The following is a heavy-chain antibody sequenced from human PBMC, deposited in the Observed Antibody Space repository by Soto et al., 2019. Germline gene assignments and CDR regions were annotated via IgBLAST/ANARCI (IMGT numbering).Heavy chain of an antibody. CDR3: AKDGSLWFGELLFANYFDY. CDR2: ISGSGGST. CDR1: GFTFSSYA. J-gene: IGHJ4*02. D-gene: IGHD3-10*01. Sequence: GGSLRLSCAASGFTFSSYAMSWVRQAPGKGLEWVSAISGSGGSTYYADSVKGRFTISRDNSKNTLYLQMNSLRAEDTAVYYCAKDGSLWFGELLFANYFDYWGQGTLVTVSS. V-gene: IGHV3-23*01.